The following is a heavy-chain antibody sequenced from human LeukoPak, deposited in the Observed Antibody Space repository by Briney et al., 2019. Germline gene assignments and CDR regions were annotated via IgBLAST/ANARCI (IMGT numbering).Heavy chain of an antibody. CDR1: GYTFTGYY. CDR2: INPNSGGT. D-gene: IGHD6-25*01. J-gene: IGHJ5*02. CDR3: ARVAHPRLGWFDP. Sequence: ASVKVSCKASGYTFTGYYMHWVRQAPGQGLEWMGWINPNSGGTNYAQKFQGRVTMTRDTSISTAYMELSRLRSDDTAVYYCARVAHPRLGWFDPWGQGTLVTVSS. V-gene: IGHV1-2*02.